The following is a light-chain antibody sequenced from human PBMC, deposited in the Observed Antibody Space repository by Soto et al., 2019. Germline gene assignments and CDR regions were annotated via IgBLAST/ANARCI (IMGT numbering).Light chain of an antibody. CDR2: YTS. V-gene: IGKV3-15*01. CDR1: QSVSSD. J-gene: IGKJ5*01. CDR3: QQYNKWPIT. Sequence: EVVLMQSPRTLSFARGERAILACWTSQSVSSDLAWYQQKPGQAPRLLIYYTSTRATGFPARFSGGGSGTEFTLTISSLQSEDSAFYYCQQYNKWPITCGQGTRLEIK.